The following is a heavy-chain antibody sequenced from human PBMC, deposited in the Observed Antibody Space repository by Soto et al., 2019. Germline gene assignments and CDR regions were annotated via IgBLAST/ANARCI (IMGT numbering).Heavy chain of an antibody. V-gene: IGHV1-18*04. Sequence: QVHLMQSGAEVKKPGASVKVSCKASGYTFTYYEITWVRQAPGHGLERMGRISAYSGNTNYAQKLQGRLTMTTDTSTNTAYMELRSLRSDDTAVYYCARVVKAGDYGDYGRYYFDYWGHGTLVTVSS. D-gene: IGHD4-17*01. CDR1: GYTFTYYE. CDR2: ISAYSGNT. CDR3: ARVVKAGDYGDYGRYYFDY. J-gene: IGHJ4*01.